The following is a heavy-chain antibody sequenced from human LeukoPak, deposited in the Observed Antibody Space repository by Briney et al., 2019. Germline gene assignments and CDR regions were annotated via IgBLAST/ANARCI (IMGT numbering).Heavy chain of an antibody. V-gene: IGHV1-18*01. CDR1: GYTFTSYG. J-gene: IGHJ6*03. Sequence: VASVKVSCKASGYTFTSYGISWVRQAPGQGLEWMGWISAYNGNTNYAQKLQGRVTMTTDTSTSTAYMELRRLRSDDTAVYYCARTGGDYYYYYYYMDVWGKGTTVTVSS. D-gene: IGHD5-24*01. CDR2: ISAYNGNT. CDR3: ARTGGDYYYYYYYMDV.